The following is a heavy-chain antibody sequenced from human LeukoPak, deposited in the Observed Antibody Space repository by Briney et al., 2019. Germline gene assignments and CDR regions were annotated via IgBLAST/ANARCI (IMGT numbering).Heavy chain of an antibody. J-gene: IGHJ4*02. CDR2: FDPEDGET. CDR3: ATAPFFVLEWLLFLY. V-gene: IGHV1-24*01. D-gene: IGHD3-3*01. Sequence: GASVTVSCKVSGYTLTELSMHWVGQAPGKGLDWMGGFDPEDGETIYAQKFQGRVTMTEDTSTDTAYMELSNLRSEDTAVYYCATAPFFVLEWLLFLYWGQGTLVTVSS. CDR1: GYTLTELS.